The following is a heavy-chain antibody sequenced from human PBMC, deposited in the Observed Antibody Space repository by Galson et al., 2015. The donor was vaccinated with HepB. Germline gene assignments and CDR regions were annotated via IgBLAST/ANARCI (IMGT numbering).Heavy chain of an antibody. J-gene: IGHJ4*02. CDR3: AVYSSSWFEESHVFDY. CDR2: FDPEDGET. Sequence: SVKVSCKVSGYTLTELSMHWVRQAPGKGLEWMGGFDPEDGETIYAQKFQGRVTMTEDTSTDTAYMELSSLRSEDTAVYYCAVYSSSWFEESHVFDYWGQGTLVTVSS. CDR1: GYTLTELS. V-gene: IGHV1-24*01. D-gene: IGHD6-13*01.